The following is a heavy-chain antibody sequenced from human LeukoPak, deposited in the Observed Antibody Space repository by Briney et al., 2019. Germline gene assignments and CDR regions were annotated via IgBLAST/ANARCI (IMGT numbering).Heavy chain of an antibody. D-gene: IGHD2/OR15-2a*01. CDR2: IYHTGNS. CDR3: ARHPFSSPFDY. CDR1: GGSVSSDY. J-gene: IGHJ4*02. Sequence: PSGTLSLTCTVSGGSVSSDYWSWIRQPPGKGLEWIGYIYHTGNSDYNPSLKSRATISLDTSKNQFSLKLTSVTAADTAVYFCARHPFSSPFDYWGQGTLVTVSS. V-gene: IGHV4-59*08.